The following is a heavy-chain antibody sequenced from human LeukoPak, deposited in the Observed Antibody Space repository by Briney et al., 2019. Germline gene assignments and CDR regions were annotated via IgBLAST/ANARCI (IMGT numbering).Heavy chain of an antibody. CDR2: IIPILGIA. V-gene: IGHV1-69*04. D-gene: IGHD3-16*01. CDR3: ARLDSRGSP. Sequence: SVKVSCKASGGTFSSYAISWVRQAPGQGLEWMGRIIPILGIANYAQKFQGRVTITADESTSTAYMEPSSLRSEDTAVYYCARLDSRGSPWGQGTLVTVSS. CDR1: GGTFSSYA. J-gene: IGHJ5*02.